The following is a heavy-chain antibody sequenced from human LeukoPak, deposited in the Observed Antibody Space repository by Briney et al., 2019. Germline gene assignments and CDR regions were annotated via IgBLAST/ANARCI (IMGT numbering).Heavy chain of an antibody. Sequence: PGGSLRLSCAASGFTFSTYWMSWVRQAPGKGLEWVAFIRYDGSNKYYADSVKGRFTISRDNSKNTLYLQMNSLRAEDTAVYYCAKSLTYYYDSSGYYSDYYYYMDVWGKGTTVTISS. CDR1: GFTFSTYW. D-gene: IGHD3-22*01. J-gene: IGHJ6*03. CDR2: IRYDGSNK. V-gene: IGHV3-30*02. CDR3: AKSLTYYYDSSGYYSDYYYYMDV.